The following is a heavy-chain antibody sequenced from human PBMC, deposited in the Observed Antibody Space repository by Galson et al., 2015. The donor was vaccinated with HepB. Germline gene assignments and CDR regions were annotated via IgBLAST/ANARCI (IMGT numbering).Heavy chain of an antibody. CDR2: IWYDGSNK. Sequence: SLRLSCAASGFTFSSYGMHWVRQAPGKGLEWVAFIWYDGSNKYSADSVKGRFTISRDNSKNTLYLQMNSLRAEDTAVYYCARDKGRAAAGIFDYWGQGTLVTVSS. CDR3: ARDKGRAAAGIFDY. V-gene: IGHV3-33*01. J-gene: IGHJ4*02. D-gene: IGHD6-13*01. CDR1: GFTFSSYG.